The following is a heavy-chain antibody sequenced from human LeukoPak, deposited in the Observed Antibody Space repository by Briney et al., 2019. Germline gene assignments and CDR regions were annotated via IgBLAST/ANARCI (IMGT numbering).Heavy chain of an antibody. CDR2: IYSGGST. CDR3: ARLLAAAASAFDY. CDR1: GFTFSNYA. J-gene: IGHJ4*02. V-gene: IGHV3-53*01. D-gene: IGHD6-13*01. Sequence: GGSLRLSCAASGFTFSNYAMSWVRQAPGKGLEWVSVIYSGGSTYYADSVKGRFTISRDNSKNTLYLQMNSLRAEDTAVYYCARLLAAAASAFDYWGQGTLVTVSS.